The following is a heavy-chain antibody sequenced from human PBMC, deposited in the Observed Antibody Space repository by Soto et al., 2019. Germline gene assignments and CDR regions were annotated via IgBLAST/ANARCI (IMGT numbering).Heavy chain of an antibody. CDR3: AREPTQIYYYYGMDV. J-gene: IGHJ6*02. Sequence: SETLSLTCTVSGGSISSGDYYWSWIRQPPGKGLEWIGYIYYSGSTYYNPSLKSRVTISVDTSKNQFSLKLSSVTAADTAVYHCAREPTQIYYYYGMDVWGQGTTVTVSS. CDR2: IYYSGST. V-gene: IGHV4-30-4*01. CDR1: GGSISSGDYY.